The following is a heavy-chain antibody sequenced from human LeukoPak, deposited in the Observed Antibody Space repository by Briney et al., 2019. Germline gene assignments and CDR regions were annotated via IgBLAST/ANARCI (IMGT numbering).Heavy chain of an antibody. V-gene: IGHV4-59*10. CDR3: ARFWSSTSCDWGDAFDI. CDR1: RRSFSGYY. Sequence: SETLSLICGVYRRSFSGYYWSWIRQPAGKGLEWIGRIYTSESTNYDHSLKIRVTMSVDTSKNQFSLKLSSVTAADTAVDYCARFWSSTSCDWGDAFDIWGQGTMVTVSS. CDR2: IYTSEST. J-gene: IGHJ3*02. D-gene: IGHD2-2*01.